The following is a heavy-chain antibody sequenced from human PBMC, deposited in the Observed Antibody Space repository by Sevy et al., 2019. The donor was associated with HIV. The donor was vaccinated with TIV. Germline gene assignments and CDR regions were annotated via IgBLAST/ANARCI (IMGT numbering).Heavy chain of an antibody. CDR3: ARETGDLYYYYGMDV. CDR2: ISSSSSYI. CDR1: GFTFSSYS. D-gene: IGHD7-27*01. Sequence: GGSLRLSCAASGFTFSSYSMNWVRQAPGKGLEWVSSISSSSSYIYYADSVKGRFTISRDNAKNSLYLQMNSLRAEDTAVYYCARETGDLYYYYGMDVWGQGTTVTVS. V-gene: IGHV3-21*01. J-gene: IGHJ6*02.